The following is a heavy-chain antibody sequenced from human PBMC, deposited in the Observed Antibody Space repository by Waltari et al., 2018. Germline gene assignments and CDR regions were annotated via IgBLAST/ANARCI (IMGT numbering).Heavy chain of an antibody. CDR1: GGSFKDYY. V-gene: IGHV4-34*01. Sequence: QVQLHQWGAGLLKPSETLSLPCGVSGGSFKDYYWTGIRQPPGKGVEWIGEIHHSGTTDYNHSLNSRLTMSVDTSKKQISLKMSSVTAADTAVYYCARGDLHYGSSGFFYWGQGALVTVSS. CDR3: ARGDLHYGSSGFFY. J-gene: IGHJ4*02. CDR2: IHHSGTT. D-gene: IGHD3-22*01.